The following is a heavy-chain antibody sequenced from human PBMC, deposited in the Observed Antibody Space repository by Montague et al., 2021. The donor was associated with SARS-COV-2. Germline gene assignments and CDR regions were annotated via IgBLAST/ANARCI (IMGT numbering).Heavy chain of an antibody. CDR2: MFHSGSS. CDR1: GFSISSGYY. CDR3: ARGGNFWSDDYYYYPMDV. D-gene: IGHD3-3*01. V-gene: IGHV4-38-2*02. Sequence: SETLSLTCHVSGFSISSGYYWGWIRQSPGKGLEWIGSMFHSGSSYYNVSLKSRVTISVDTSDNDFSLKLSSVTAADTAVYYCARGGNFWSDDYYYYPMDVWGQGTPVTVPS. J-gene: IGHJ6*02.